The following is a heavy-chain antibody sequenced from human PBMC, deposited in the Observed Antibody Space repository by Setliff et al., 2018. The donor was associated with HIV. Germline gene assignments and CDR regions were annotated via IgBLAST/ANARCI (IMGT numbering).Heavy chain of an antibody. D-gene: IGHD3-3*01. CDR1: GASISSYS. CDR2: IHSYGST. V-gene: IGHV4-59*01. CDR3: ARGIDNFWSGYVR. Sequence: PSETLSLTCTVSGASISSYSWSWIRQSPGKRLEWIGYIHSYGSTDYNPSLKSRVAISVDTSKNLFSLKLSSVTPADTAVYYCARGIDNFWSGYVRWGQGTLVTVSS. J-gene: IGHJ4*02.